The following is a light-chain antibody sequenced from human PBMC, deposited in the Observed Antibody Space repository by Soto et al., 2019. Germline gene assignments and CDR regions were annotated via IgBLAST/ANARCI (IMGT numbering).Light chain of an antibody. J-gene: IGKJ5*01. CDR1: QKIRNL. V-gene: IGKV1-5*01. Sequence: DIQLTQSPSTLSAAVGDRVTISCRASQKIRNLLAWYQQQPGIAPKPLIFDASTLRTGVPSRFSGSGSGSEFNFTITGLQPDDFATDFCQQYYTHATFGHGTRREIK. CDR3: QQYYTHAT. CDR2: DAS.